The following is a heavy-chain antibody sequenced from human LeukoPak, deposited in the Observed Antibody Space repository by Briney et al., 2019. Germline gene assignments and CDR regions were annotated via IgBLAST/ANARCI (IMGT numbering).Heavy chain of an antibody. V-gene: IGHV3-9*01. CDR2: ISWNSGSI. D-gene: IGHD6-19*01. J-gene: IGHJ4*01. Sequence: GRSLTLSCAASGFTFDDYAMHWVRQAPGKGLEWVSGISWNSGSIGYADSVKGRLTISRDNAKNSLYLQMNSLRAEDTALYYCAKDRSSSGWYNYFDYWGHGTLVTVSS. CDR1: GFTFDDYA. CDR3: AKDRSSSGWYNYFDY.